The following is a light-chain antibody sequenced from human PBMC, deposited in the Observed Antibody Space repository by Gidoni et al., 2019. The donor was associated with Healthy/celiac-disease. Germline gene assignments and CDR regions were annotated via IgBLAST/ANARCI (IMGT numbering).Light chain of an antibody. CDR1: ALPKQY. CDR2: KDS. CDR3: QSADSSGTFPYV. J-gene: IGLJ1*01. V-gene: IGLV3-25*03. Sequence: YELTQPPSVSVSPGQTARITCSGDALPKQYAYWYQQKPGQAPVLVIYKDSERPSGIPERFSGSSSGTTVTLTISGVQAEDEADYYCQSADSSGTFPYVFGTGTKVTVL.